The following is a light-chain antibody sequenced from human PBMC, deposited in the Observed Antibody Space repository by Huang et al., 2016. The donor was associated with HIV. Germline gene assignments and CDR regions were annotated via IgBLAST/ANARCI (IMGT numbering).Light chain of an antibody. J-gene: IGKJ5*01. Sequence: EIVLTQSPGTLSLSPGQRATLSCRASQSVSSSYLAWYQQKPGQAPSGIPNRFSGSGSGTDFTLTISRLEPEDFAVYCCQQYGSSPQTFGQGTRLEIK. CDR3: QQYGSSPQT. V-gene: IGKV3-20*01. CDR1: QSVSSSY.